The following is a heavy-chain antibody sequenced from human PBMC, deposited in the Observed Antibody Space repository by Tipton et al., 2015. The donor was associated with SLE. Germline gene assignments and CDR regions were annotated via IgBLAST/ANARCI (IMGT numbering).Heavy chain of an antibody. CDR3: ARRGHWGSWYFDL. J-gene: IGHJ2*01. Sequence: QLVQSGAEVKKPGDSLKISCKGSGYSFATYWIGWVRQMPGKGLEWMGFVSPDDSSARYSPSFQGQVTISVDKSITTAYLQLISLKASDTAIYYCARRGHWGSWYFDLWGRGTLITVSS. CDR2: VSPDDSSA. D-gene: IGHD7-27*01. CDR1: GYSFATYW. V-gene: IGHV5-51*01.